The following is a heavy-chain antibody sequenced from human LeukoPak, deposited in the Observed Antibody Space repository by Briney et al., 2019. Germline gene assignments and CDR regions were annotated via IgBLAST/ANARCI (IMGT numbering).Heavy chain of an antibody. J-gene: IGHJ5*02. CDR1: GFTFSSYT. CDR3: AREELGSSLGFDP. D-gene: IGHD3-16*01. V-gene: IGHV3-30-3*01. Sequence: GGSLRLSCAAPGFTFSSYTIHWVRQPPGKGLEWVAVISFDGSNKYYADSVEGRFTISRDNSKNTLYLQMNSLRAEDTAVYYCAREELGSSLGFDPWGQGTLVTVSS. CDR2: ISFDGSNK.